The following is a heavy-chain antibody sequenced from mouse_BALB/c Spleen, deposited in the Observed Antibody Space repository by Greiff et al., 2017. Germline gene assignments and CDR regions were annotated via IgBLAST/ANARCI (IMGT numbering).Heavy chain of an antibody. D-gene: IGHD2-1*01. J-gene: IGHJ2*01. CDR3: ARYGNYFDY. Sequence: VQLVESGAELAKPGASVKMSCKASGYTFTSYWMHWVKQRPGQGLEWIGYINPSTGYTEYNQKFKDKATLTADKSSSTAYMQLSSLTSEDSAVYYCARYGNYFDYWGQGTTLTVSS. CDR2: INPSTGYT. CDR1: GYTFTSYW. V-gene: IGHV1-7*01.